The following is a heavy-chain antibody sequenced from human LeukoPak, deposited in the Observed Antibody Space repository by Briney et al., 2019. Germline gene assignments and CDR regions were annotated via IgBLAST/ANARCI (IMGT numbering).Heavy chain of an antibody. D-gene: IGHD3-10*01. CDR1: GFTFSSYG. V-gene: IGHV3-23*01. Sequence: PGGSLRLSCAASGFTFSSYGMSWVRQAPGKGLEWVSAISGSGGSTYYADSVKGRFTISRDNSKNTLYLQMNSLRAEDTAVYYCAKSVYMVRGVIKYYYYMDVWGKGTTVTVSS. J-gene: IGHJ6*03. CDR3: AKSVYMVRGVIKYYYYMDV. CDR2: ISGSGGST.